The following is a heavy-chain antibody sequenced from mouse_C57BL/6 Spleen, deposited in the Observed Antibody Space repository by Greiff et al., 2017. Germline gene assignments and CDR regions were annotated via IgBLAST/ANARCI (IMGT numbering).Heavy chain of an antibody. Sequence: EVQLQQSGAELVRPGASVKLSCTASGFNIKDYYMHWVKQRPEQGLEWIGRIDPEDGDTAYAPKFQGKATMTADTSSNTAYLQLSSLTSEDTAVYYCTTEITTVVALDYWGQGTTLTVSS. J-gene: IGHJ2*01. V-gene: IGHV14-1*01. CDR2: IDPEDGDT. CDR3: TTEITTVVALDY. CDR1: GFNIKDYY. D-gene: IGHD1-1*01.